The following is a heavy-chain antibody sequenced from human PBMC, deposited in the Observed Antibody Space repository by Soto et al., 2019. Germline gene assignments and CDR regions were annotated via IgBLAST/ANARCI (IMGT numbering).Heavy chain of an antibody. CDR3: ARVSSSWFDP. Sequence: ASVKVSCEASGYTFTNYAIHWVRQAPGQRLEWMGGINGGNGDTKFSQRFRGRLTITRDTSATTAYMELSSLRSEDTALYYCARVSSSWFDPWGPGTLVTVSS. V-gene: IGHV1-3*01. CDR1: GYTFTNYA. J-gene: IGHJ5*02. CDR2: INGGNGDT.